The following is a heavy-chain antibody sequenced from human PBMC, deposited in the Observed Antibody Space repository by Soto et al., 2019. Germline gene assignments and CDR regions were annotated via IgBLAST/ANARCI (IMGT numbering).Heavy chain of an antibody. D-gene: IGHD4-17*01. J-gene: IGHJ3*01. CDR2: ISASGGRT. V-gene: IGHV3-23*01. CDR3: ATDPTGDYVGGFEF. CDR1: GFTFNKYA. Sequence: LRLSCAASGFTFNKYAMSWVRQAPGKGLEWVSGISASGGRTYYADSVKGRFTVSRDSSKNTLSLQMNSLRVEGTAVYYCATDPTGDYVGGFEFWGPGTMVTVSS.